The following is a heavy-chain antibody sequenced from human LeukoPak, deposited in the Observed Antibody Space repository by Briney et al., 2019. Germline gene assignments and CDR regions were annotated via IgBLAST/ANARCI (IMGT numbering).Heavy chain of an antibody. Sequence: GGSLRLSCAVSGFTMRDNDMTWVRQAPGKGLEWVAFIRSKPYGGTTEYAASVKGRFSISRDDSTSIVYLQMNSLKTEDTALYYCSRTRISGIDGFDIWGQGTMVTVSS. V-gene: IGHV3-49*04. CDR1: GFTMRDND. J-gene: IGHJ3*02. CDR3: SRTRISGIDGFDI. CDR2: IRSKPYGGTT. D-gene: IGHD2-15*01.